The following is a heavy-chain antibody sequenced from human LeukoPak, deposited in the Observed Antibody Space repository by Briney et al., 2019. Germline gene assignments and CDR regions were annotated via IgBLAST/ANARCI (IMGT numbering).Heavy chain of an antibody. CDR3: ARGTGYSSGWYGTGWFDP. V-gene: IGHV4-59*12. Sequence: SETLSLTCTVSGGSISSYYWSWIRQPPGKGLERIGYIYYSGSTNYNPSLKSRVTISVDTSKNQFSLKLSSVTAADTAVYYCARGTGYSSGWYGTGWFDPWGQGTLVTVSS. D-gene: IGHD6-19*01. CDR1: GGSISSYY. CDR2: IYYSGST. J-gene: IGHJ5*02.